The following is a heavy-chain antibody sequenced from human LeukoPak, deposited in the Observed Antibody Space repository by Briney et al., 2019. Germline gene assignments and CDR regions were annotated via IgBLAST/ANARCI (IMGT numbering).Heavy chain of an antibody. J-gene: IGHJ4*02. Sequence: GGSLRLSCSASGFTFSNYAMHCVRQAPGKGLEYVSAISSNGGRTYYADSVKGRFTISRDNSKNTLYLQMSSLRAEDTAVYYCVRQGYSSGYDYWGQGSLVTVSS. D-gene: IGHD6-19*01. CDR1: GFTFSNYA. V-gene: IGHV3-64D*09. CDR3: VRQGYSSGYDY. CDR2: ISSNGGRT.